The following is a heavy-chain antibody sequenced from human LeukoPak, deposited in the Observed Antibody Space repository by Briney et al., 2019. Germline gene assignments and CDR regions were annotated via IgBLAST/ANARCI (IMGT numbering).Heavy chain of an antibody. CDR3: ALLRTYYFDY. CDR2: IYSGGST. J-gene: IGHJ4*02. Sequence: GGSLRLSCAASGFTVSSNYMSWVRQAPGKGLEWVSVIYSGGSTYYADSVKGRFTISRDNSRNTLYLQMNSLRAEDTAVYYCALLRTYYFDYWGQGTLVTVSS. CDR1: GFTVSSNY. V-gene: IGHV3-53*01. D-gene: IGHD4-17*01.